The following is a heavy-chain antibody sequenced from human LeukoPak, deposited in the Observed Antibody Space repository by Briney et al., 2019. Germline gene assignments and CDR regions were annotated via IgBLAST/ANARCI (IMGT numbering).Heavy chain of an antibody. CDR3: ASSRYSGSPSPFDY. J-gene: IGHJ4*02. D-gene: IGHD1-26*01. CDR2: IIPIFGTA. Sequence: SVKVSCKASGGTFSSYAISWVRQAPGQGLEWMGGIIPIFGTANYAQKFQGRVTITADESTSTAYMELSSLRSEDTAVYYCASSRYSGSPSPFDYWGQRTLVTVSS. CDR1: GGTFSSYA. V-gene: IGHV1-69*13.